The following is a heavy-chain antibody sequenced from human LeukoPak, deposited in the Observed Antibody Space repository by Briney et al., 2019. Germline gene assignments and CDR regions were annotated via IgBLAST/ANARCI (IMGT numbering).Heavy chain of an antibody. CDR1: GFTFSSYA. CDR3: ARFGSRIGTGGSFGFDY. Sequence: QSGGSLRLSCAASGFTFSSYAMSWIRQPPGKGLEWIGSIFYGGSTYYNPSLESRVTVSIATSKSQFSLRLTSVTAADTAVYYCARFGSRIGTGGSFGFDYWGQGTLVLVSS. J-gene: IGHJ4*02. V-gene: IGHV4-38-2*01. D-gene: IGHD1-14*01. CDR2: IFYGGST.